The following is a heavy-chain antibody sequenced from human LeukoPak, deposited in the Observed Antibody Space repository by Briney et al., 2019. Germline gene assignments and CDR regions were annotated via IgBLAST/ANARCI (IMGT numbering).Heavy chain of an antibody. Sequence: GGSLRLSCAASGFTIDDYGMSWVRQAPGKGLEWVSGINWNGGSTGYADSVKGRFTISRDTSKNTLFLQMNSLRAEDTAVYFCAKGVVVAPDVTPFDYWGQGTLVTVSS. V-gene: IGHV3-20*04. D-gene: IGHD2-2*01. J-gene: IGHJ4*02. CDR1: GFTIDDYG. CDR2: INWNGGST. CDR3: AKGVVVAPDVTPFDY.